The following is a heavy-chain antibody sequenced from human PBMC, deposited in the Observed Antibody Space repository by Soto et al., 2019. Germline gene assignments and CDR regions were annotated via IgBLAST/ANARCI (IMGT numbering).Heavy chain of an antibody. CDR3: VRSPYSGWVDY. J-gene: IGHJ4*02. Sequence: EVQLEESGGALVQPGRSLRLSCAASGFTFDDYAMYWVRQVLGKGLEWVSSISWNSGNIGYADSVKGRFTTSRDNAENSLYLQMNSLRPEDTAVYYCVRSPYSGWVDYWGQGTLVTVSS. D-gene: IGHD5-12*01. CDR1: GFTFDDYA. V-gene: IGHV3-9*01. CDR2: ISWNSGNI.